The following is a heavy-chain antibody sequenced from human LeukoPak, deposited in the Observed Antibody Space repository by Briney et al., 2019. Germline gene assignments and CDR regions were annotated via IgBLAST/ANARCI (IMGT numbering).Heavy chain of an antibody. Sequence: ASVKVSCKASGYTFTSYYMHWVRQAPGQGLEWMGIINPSGGSTSYAQKFQGRVTMTRDTPISTTYMELSRLIFDDTAVYYCATRAAALSLYYFDYWGQGTLVTVSS. V-gene: IGHV1-46*01. CDR1: GYTFTSYY. D-gene: IGHD3-16*02. CDR2: INPSGGST. CDR3: ATRAAALSLYYFDY. J-gene: IGHJ4*02.